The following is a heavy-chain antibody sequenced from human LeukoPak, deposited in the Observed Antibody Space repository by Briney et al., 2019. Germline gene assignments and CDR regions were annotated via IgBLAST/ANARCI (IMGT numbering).Heavy chain of an antibody. J-gene: IGHJ6*03. Sequence: SETLSLTCTVYGGSISSYYLSWIRQPPGKGLEWIGYIYYSGSTNYNPSLKSRVTISVDTSKNQFSLKLSSVTAADTAVYYFAREHCSSTSCYTYYYYYIDVRGKGSTVTLSS. V-gene: IGHV4-59*12. D-gene: IGHD2-2*02. CDR1: GGSISSYY. CDR2: IYYSGST. CDR3: AREHCSSTSCYTYYYYYIDV.